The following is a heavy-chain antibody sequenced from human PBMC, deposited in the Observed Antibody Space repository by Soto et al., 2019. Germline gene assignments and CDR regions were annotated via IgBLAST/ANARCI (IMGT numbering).Heavy chain of an antibody. CDR2: IYPGDSDT. CDR3: ASNAAYSSSSWYYYYGMDV. D-gene: IGHD6-6*01. V-gene: IGHV5-51*01. Sequence: PGESLKISCKGSGYSFTSYWIGWVRQMPGKGLEWMGIIYPGDSDTRYSPSFQGQVTISADKSISTAYLQWSSLKASDTAMYYCASNAAYSSSSWYYYYGMDVWGQGTTVTVSS. CDR1: GYSFTSYW. J-gene: IGHJ6*02.